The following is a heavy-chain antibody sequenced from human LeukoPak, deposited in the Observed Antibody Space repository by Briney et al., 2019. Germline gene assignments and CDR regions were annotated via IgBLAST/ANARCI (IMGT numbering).Heavy chain of an antibody. J-gene: IGHJ4*02. CDR3: AKDGPPYLYYYDSSGYYY. D-gene: IGHD3-22*01. Sequence: GGSLRLSCAASGFTFSSYGMHWVRQAPGKGLEWVAVISYDGSNKYYADSVKGRFTISRDNSKNTLYLQMNSLRAEDTAVYYCAKDGPPYLYYYDSSGYYYWGQGTLVTVSS. CDR2: ISYDGSNK. V-gene: IGHV3-30*18. CDR1: GFTFSSYG.